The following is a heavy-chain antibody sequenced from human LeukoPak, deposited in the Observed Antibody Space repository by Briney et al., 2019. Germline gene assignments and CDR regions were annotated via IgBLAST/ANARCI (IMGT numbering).Heavy chain of an antibody. CDR2: TYYRSKWYS. CDR3: TRTGGSGGR. Sequence: SQTLSLTCAISGDSFSSKSAAWNWIRQSPSRGLEWLGRTYYRSKWYSEYTESVRGRIIIKADTSKNHFSLQLNSVTPEDTAIYYCTRTGGSGGRWGQGTLVTVSS. V-gene: IGHV6-1*01. CDR1: GDSFSSKSAA. D-gene: IGHD1-26*01. J-gene: IGHJ4*02.